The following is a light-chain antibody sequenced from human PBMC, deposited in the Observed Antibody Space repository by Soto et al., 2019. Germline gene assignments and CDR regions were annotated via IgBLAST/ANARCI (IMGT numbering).Light chain of an antibody. CDR3: QQSYSYPYT. Sequence: DIQMTQSPSSLSVSVGDRVTITCRASQSITNYLNWYQQKPGKAPKLLVYAASSLQSGVPSRFSGNGSGTDFTLTISSLQPEDFATYYCQQSYSYPYTFGQGTKLDI. V-gene: IGKV1-39*01. CDR2: AAS. J-gene: IGKJ2*01. CDR1: QSITNY.